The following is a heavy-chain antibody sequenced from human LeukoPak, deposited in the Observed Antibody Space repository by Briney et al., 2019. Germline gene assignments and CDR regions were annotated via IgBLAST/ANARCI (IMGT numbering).Heavy chain of an antibody. CDR1: GFTFSSCG. CDR3: AKDSEWLATYYYYYMDV. Sequence: PGGSLRLSCAASGFTFSSCGMHWVRQAPGKGLEWVAFIRYDGSNKYYADSVKGRFTISRDNSKNTLYLQMNSLRAEDTAVYYCAKDSEWLATYYYYYMDVWGKGTTVTISS. J-gene: IGHJ6*03. V-gene: IGHV3-30*02. D-gene: IGHD6-19*01. CDR2: IRYDGSNK.